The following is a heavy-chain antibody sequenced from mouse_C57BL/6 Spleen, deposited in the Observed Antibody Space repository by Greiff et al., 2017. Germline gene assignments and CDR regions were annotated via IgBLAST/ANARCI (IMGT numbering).Heavy chain of an antibody. D-gene: IGHD2-5*01. CDR1: GYTFTSYW. V-gene: IGHV1-69*01. CDR2: IDPSDSYT. J-gene: IGHJ3*01. CDR3: ARGCYSNYSWFAY. Sequence: VQLQQPGAELVMPGASVKLSCKASGYTFTSYWMHWVKQRPGQGLEWIGEIDPSDSYTNYNQKFKGKSTLTVDKSSSTAYMQLSSLTSEDSAVYYCARGCYSNYSWFAYWGQGTLVTVSA.